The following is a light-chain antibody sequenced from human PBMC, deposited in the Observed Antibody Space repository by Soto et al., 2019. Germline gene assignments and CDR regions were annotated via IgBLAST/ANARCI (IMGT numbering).Light chain of an antibody. CDR3: QQSYSTPKT. CDR1: QSISSY. J-gene: IGKJ1*01. Sequence: DIQMTQSPSSLSASVGDRVNITCRASQSISSYLNWYQQKPGKAPKLLIYAASSLQSGVPSRFSGSGSGTDFTLTISSLQPEDFATYYCQQSYSTPKTFGQGTKVDIK. V-gene: IGKV1-39*01. CDR2: AAS.